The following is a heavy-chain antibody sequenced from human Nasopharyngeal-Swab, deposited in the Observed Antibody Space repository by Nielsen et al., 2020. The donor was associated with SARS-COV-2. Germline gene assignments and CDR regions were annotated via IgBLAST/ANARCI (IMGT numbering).Heavy chain of an antibody. D-gene: IGHD3-16*02. J-gene: IGHJ5*02. Sequence: TVSCKGSGYSFTSYWIGWVRQMPGKGLEWMGIIYPGDSDTRYSPSFQGQVTISADKSISTAYLQWSSLKASDTAMYYCARRGYDYVWGSYRPESWFDPWGQGTLVTVSS. CDR2: IYPGDSDT. CDR1: GYSFTSYW. V-gene: IGHV5-51*01. CDR3: ARRGYDYVWGSYRPESWFDP.